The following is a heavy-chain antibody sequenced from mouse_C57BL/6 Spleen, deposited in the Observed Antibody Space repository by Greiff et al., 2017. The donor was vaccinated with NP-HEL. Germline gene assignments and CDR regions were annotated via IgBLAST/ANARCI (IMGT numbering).Heavy chain of an antibody. D-gene: IGHD4-1*01. V-gene: IGHV1-69*01. J-gene: IGHJ3*01. CDR3: ATGRFAY. Sequence: QVQLKQPGAELVMPGASVKLSCKASGYTFTSYWMHWVKQRPGQGLEWIGEIDPSDSYTNYNQKFKGKSTLTVDKSSSTAYMQLSSLTSEDSAVYYCATGRFAYWGQGTLVTVSA. CDR2: IDPSDSYT. CDR1: GYTFTSYW.